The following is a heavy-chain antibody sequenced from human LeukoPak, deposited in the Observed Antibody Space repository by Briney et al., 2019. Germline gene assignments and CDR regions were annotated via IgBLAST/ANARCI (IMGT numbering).Heavy chain of an antibody. CDR2: IYHSGST. V-gene: IGHV4-38-2*02. D-gene: IGHD3-9*01. Sequence: SETLSLTCTVSGYSISSGYYWGWIRPPPGKGLEWIGSIYHSGSTYYNPSLKSRVTISVDTSKNQFSLKLSSVTAADTAVYYCARGESYGWLSYYYYMDVWGKGTTVTVSS. CDR3: ARGESYGWLSYYYYMDV. CDR1: GYSISSGYY. J-gene: IGHJ6*03.